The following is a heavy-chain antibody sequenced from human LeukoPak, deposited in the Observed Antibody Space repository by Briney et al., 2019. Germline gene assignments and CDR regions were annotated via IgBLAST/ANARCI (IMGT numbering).Heavy chain of an antibody. J-gene: IGHJ4*02. CDR3: ARVLRRTGSFDH. CDR1: GYTFTSYG. CDR2: INPSGGST. Sequence: ASVKVSCKASGYTFTSYGISWVRQAPGQGLEWMGIINPSGGSTSYAQKFQGRVTMTRDMSTSTVYMELSSLRSEDTAVYYCARVLRRTGSFDHWGQGTLVTVSS. D-gene: IGHD1-1*01. V-gene: IGHV1-46*01.